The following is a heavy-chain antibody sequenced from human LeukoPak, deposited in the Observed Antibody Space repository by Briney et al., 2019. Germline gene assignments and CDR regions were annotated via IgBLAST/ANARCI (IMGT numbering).Heavy chain of an antibody. CDR2: INQDGSGE. Sequence: EGSLRLSCAASGFTFTRYWMAWVRQAPGKELEWISNINQDGSGEYYVDSVRGRFTASRDNAKNSLYLQMNYLRADDTAVYYCSNGIYSSSYWGQGTLVTVSS. J-gene: IGHJ4*02. V-gene: IGHV3-7*01. CDR1: GFTFTRYW. CDR3: SNGIYSSSY. D-gene: IGHD6-6*01.